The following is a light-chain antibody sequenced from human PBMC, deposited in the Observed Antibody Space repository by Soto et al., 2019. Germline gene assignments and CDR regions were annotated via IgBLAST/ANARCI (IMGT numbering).Light chain of an antibody. CDR2: DAS. CDR1: QSISKW. Sequence: DIQMTQSPSTLSASLGDRVTITCRASQSISKWLAWYQQKPGKAPKLLIFDASTLESGVPSRFSGRGSETEFTLTISSLQTADFATYYCQQYNSYSPATFGQGTKVDIK. J-gene: IGKJ1*01. CDR3: QQYNSYSPAT. V-gene: IGKV1-5*01.